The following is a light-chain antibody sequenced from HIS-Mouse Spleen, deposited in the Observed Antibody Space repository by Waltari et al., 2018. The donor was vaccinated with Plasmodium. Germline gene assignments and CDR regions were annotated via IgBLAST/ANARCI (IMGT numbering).Light chain of an antibody. CDR2: QDS. CDR3: QAWDSSTVV. Sequence: SYELTQPPSVSVSPGQTASITCSGDKLGYKYACWYQQKPGQSPVLVIYQDSKRPSGIPELFSGSNAGNTAPLTISGTQAMDEADYYCQAWDSSTVVFGGGTKLTVL. V-gene: IGLV3-1*01. CDR1: KLGYKY. J-gene: IGLJ2*01.